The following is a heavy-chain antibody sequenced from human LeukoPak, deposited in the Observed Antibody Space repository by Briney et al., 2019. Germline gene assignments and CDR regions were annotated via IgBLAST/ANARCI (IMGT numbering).Heavy chain of an antibody. CDR1: GGSFSGYY. V-gene: IGHV4-34*01. J-gene: IGHJ4*02. Sequence: SETLSLTCAVYGGSFSGYYRSWIRQPPGKGLEWIGEINHSGSTNYNPSLKSRVTISVDTSKNQFSLKLSSVTAADTAVYYCATTPRIPSSSSRKYFDYWGQGTLVTVSS. D-gene: IGHD6-6*01. CDR2: INHSGST. CDR3: ATTPRIPSSSSRKYFDY.